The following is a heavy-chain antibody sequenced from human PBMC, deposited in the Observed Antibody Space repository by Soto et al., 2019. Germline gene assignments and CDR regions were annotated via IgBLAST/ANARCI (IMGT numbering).Heavy chain of an antibody. Sequence: PSETLSLTCTVSGGSISSGGYYWSWIRQHPGTVLERIGSIYYSGSTYYNPSLKSRVTISVDTSKNQFSLKLRSVTAEDTAVSYCARDSSSGWYGVDYWGQGTLVTVS. CDR1: GGSISSGGYY. D-gene: IGHD6-19*01. CDR2: IYYSGST. V-gene: IGHV4-31*03. J-gene: IGHJ4*03. CDR3: ARDSSSGWYGVDY.